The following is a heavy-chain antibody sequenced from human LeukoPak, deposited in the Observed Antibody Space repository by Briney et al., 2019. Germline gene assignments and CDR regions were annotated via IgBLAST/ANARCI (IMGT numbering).Heavy chain of an antibody. D-gene: IGHD3-3*01. CDR2: ISGSGGST. J-gene: IGHJ4*02. V-gene: IGHV3-23*01. CDR3: AKDFVRWSSYYDFWSGYRY. CDR1: GFTFSSYA. Sequence: GGSLRLSCAASGFTFSSYAMSWVRQAPGKGLEWVSAISGSGGSTYYADSVKGRFTISRDNSKNTLYLQMNSLRAEDTAVYYCAKDFVRWSSYYDFWSGYRYWGQGTLVTVSS.